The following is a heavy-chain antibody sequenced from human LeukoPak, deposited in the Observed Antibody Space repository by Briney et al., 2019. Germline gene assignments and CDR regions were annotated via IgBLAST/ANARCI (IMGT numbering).Heavy chain of an antibody. Sequence: SVKVSCKASGGTFSSYAISWVRQAPGQGLEWMGGIIPIFGTANYAQKFQGRATITTDESTSTAYMELSSLRSEDTAVYYCARRFRGDYYFDYWGQGTLVTVSS. D-gene: IGHD2-21*02. CDR1: GGTFSSYA. J-gene: IGHJ4*02. V-gene: IGHV1-69*05. CDR3: ARRFRGDYYFDY. CDR2: IIPIFGTA.